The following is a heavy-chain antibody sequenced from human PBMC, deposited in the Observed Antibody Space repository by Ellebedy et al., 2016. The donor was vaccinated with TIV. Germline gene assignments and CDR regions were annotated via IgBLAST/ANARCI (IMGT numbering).Heavy chain of an antibody. J-gene: IGHJ5*02. CDR2: TFCRSEWHT. V-gene: IGHV6-1*01. CDR3: AREGTMIRGIKNWFDL. D-gene: IGHD3-10*01. Sequence: SETLSLXXAVSGDSMTHYYWNWIRQSPSRGLEWLGRTFCRSEWHTDYAVSVKSRITINPDTSKNQFSLQLSSVTPEDTAVYYCAREGTMIRGIKNWFDLWGQGTLVTVSS. CDR1: GDSMTHYY.